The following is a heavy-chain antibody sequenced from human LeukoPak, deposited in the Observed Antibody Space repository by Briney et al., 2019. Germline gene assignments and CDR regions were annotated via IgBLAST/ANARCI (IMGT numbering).Heavy chain of an antibody. D-gene: IGHD6-13*01. CDR1: GFTFDDYA. V-gene: IGHV3-9*01. J-gene: IGHJ4*02. Sequence: GGSLRLSCAASGFTFDDYAMHWVRQAPGKGLEWVSGISWNSGSIGYADSVKGRFTISRDNAKNSLYLQMNSLRAEDTALYYCAKARSSWYDYFDYWGQGTLVTASS. CDR3: AKARSSWYDYFDY. CDR2: ISWNSGSI.